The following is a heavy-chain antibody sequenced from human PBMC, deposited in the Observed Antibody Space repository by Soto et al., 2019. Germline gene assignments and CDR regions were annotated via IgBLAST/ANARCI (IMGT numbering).Heavy chain of an antibody. CDR1: GYTFTNYG. D-gene: IGHD6-13*01. CDR2: TSDYNGNT. Sequence: ASVKVSCKASGYTFTNYGIRWVRQAPGQGLEWMGWTSDYNGNTNYAQKFQGRVTLTTDTSTSTAYMELRSLRSDDTAVYYCARGGGIYSSSWPLDYWGQGTLVTVSS. J-gene: IGHJ4*02. CDR3: ARGGGIYSSSWPLDY. V-gene: IGHV1-18*04.